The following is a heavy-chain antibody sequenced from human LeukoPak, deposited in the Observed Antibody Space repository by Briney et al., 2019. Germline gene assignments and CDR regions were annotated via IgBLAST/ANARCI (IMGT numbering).Heavy chain of an antibody. CDR1: GGSISSSSYY. CDR2: IYYSGST. CDR3: ARDRGHFDWLLSNDY. D-gene: IGHD3-9*01. V-gene: IGHV4-39*07. J-gene: IGHJ4*02. Sequence: PSETLSLTCTVSGGSISSSSYYWGWIRQPPGKGLEWIGSIYYSGSTYYNPSLKSRVTISVDTSKNQFSLKLSSVTAADTAVYYCARDRGHFDWLLSNDYWGQGTLVTVSS.